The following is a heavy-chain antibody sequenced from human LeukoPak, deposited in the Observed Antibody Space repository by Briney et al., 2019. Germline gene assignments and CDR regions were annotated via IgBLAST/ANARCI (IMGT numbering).Heavy chain of an antibody. J-gene: IGHJ4*02. V-gene: IGHV4-39*07. CDR1: GGSISSSSYY. D-gene: IGHD2-15*01. Sequence: SETLSLTCTVSGGSISSSSYYWGWIRQPPGKGLEWIGRIYYSGSTYYNPSLKSRVTISVDTSKNQFSLKLSSVTAADSAVYYCARTPSVYCSGGNCYPGHFDYWGQGTLVTVSS. CDR3: ARTPSVYCSGGNCYPGHFDY. CDR2: IYYSGST.